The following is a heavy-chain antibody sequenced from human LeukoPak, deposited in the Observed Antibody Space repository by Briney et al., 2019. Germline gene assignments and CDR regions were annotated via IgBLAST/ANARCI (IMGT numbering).Heavy chain of an antibody. J-gene: IGHJ5*02. V-gene: IGHV3-48*01. CDR2: SSGSSGVI. CDR1: GFTFSTYD. Sequence: GGSLRLSCAASGFTFSTYDMNWVRQAPGKGLEWVSCSSGSSGVISYADSVKGRFTISRDNAKNSLYLQMNSLRVEDTAVYYCARRFDLWGQGTLVTVSS. CDR3: ARRFDL.